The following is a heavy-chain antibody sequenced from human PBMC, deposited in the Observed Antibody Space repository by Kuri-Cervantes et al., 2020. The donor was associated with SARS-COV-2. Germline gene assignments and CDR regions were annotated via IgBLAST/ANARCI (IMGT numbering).Heavy chain of an antibody. CDR3: AKRPNQYGSGSNSYYYMDV. D-gene: IGHD3-10*01. J-gene: IGHJ6*03. V-gene: IGHV3-23*01. CDR1: GFTFTDSG. Sequence: GGFLRLSWLTSGFTFTDSGMAWVRRAPGKVLEWVSSINYSGGSTYYAASVRGRFTISRDNSKNMLYLQMNSLRAEDTAVYYCAKRPNQYGSGSNSYYYMDVWGKGSTVTVSS. CDR2: INYSGGST.